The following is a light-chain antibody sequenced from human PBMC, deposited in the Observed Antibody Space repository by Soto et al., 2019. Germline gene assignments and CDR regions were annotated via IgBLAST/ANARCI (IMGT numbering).Light chain of an antibody. CDR2: EVT. CDR1: STDVGGYNY. J-gene: IGLJ1*01. Sequence: QSALAQPSSVSGSPGQSITISCTGTSTDVGGYNYVSWYQHHSGKAPKLLIYEVTNRPSGISDRFSGSKSVNTASLTISGLQAEDESDYYCGSYSSTDTPFVFGTGPKVTVL. V-gene: IGLV2-14*01. CDR3: GSYSSTDTPFV.